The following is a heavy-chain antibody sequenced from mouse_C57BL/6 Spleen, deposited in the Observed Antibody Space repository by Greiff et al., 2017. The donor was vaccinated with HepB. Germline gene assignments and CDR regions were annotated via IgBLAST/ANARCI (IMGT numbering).Heavy chain of an antibody. J-gene: IGHJ1*03. CDR2: IYPRDGST. CDR1: GYTFTSYD. CDR3: TRGDFDV. V-gene: IGHV1-85*01. Sequence: QVQLKESGPELVKPGASVKLSCKASGYTFTSYDINWVKQRPGQGLEWIGWIYPRDGSTKYDEKFKGKATLTVDTSSSTAYMELHSLTSEDSAVYFCTRGDFDVWGTGTTVTVSS.